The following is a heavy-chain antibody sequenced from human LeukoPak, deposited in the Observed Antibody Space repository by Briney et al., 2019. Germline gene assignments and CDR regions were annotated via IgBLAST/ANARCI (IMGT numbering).Heavy chain of an antibody. CDR2: ISTSSSYI. CDR3: ARDPWGSSGYFQH. D-gene: IGHD6-19*01. CDR1: GFTFSSYS. J-gene: IGHJ1*01. V-gene: IGHV3-21*01. Sequence: GGSLRLSCAASGFTFSSYSMNWVRQAPGKGLEWVSLISTSSSYIYYADSVKGRFTISRDNAKNSLYQQMNTLRAEGTAVYYCARDPWGSSGYFQHWGQGTLVTVSS.